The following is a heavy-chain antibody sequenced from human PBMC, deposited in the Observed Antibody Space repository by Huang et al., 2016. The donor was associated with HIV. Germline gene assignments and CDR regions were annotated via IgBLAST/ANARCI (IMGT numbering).Heavy chain of an antibody. Sequence: QVQLVQSGAEVKKPGASVKVSCKVSGYTLTELSIHWVRQAPGKGLEWMGGFDTEHGETIYAQNFQGRVTMTEDTTTDTAYMEVHSLRPEDTAVYYCAAGYDTYYDIWGQGTMVIASS. V-gene: IGHV1-24*01. CDR2: FDTEHGET. CDR1: GYTLTELS. J-gene: IGHJ3*02. D-gene: IGHD2-21*01. CDR3: AAGYDTYYDI.